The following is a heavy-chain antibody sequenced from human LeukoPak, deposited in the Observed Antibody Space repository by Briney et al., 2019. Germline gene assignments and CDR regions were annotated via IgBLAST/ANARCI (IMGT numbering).Heavy chain of an antibody. CDR2: IAYDGSRA. CDR1: GFTFGGYG. Sequence: GRSLRLSCAGSGFTFGGYGMHWFRQTPGKGLEWVAVIAYDGSRAFYADSVKGRFTISRDNSKNTMSVQMDDLRAEDTADYYCTRYNNDHFDYWGQGTLVTVSS. D-gene: IGHD1-14*01. J-gene: IGHJ4*02. CDR3: TRYNNDHFDY. V-gene: IGHV3-33*01.